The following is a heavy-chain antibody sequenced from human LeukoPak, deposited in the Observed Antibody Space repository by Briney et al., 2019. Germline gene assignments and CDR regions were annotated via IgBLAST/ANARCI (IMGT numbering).Heavy chain of an antibody. CDR1: GGSIINYY. CDR2: IYYSGST. J-gene: IGHJ4*02. D-gene: IGHD6-19*01. CDR3: ARVMSRSGWYSGKYYFDY. V-gene: IGHV4-59*01. Sequence: PSETLSLTCTVSGGSIINYYWSWIRQPPGKGLEWIGSIYYSGSTNYNPSLKSRVTISVDTSKTQFSLKLSSVTAADTAVYYCARVMSRSGWYSGKYYFDYWGQGTLVTVSP.